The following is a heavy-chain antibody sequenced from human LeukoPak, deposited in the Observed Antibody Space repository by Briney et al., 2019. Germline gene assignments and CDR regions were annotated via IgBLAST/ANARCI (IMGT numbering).Heavy chain of an antibody. Sequence: PSETLSLTCTASGGSISPYYWSWIRKPPGQGLDWIGYISFTGSTNYNPSLKSRGTMSVDTSKNQCSLNLSSVTAADTAVYYCARGGELLYLGESISPESWFDRWGQGTLVAVSS. J-gene: IGHJ5*02. CDR1: GGSISPYY. CDR3: ARGGELLYLGESISPESWFDR. D-gene: IGHD3-10*01. CDR2: ISFTGST. V-gene: IGHV4-59*01.